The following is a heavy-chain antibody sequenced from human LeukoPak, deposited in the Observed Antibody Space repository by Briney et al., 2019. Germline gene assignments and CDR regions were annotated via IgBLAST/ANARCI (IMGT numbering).Heavy chain of an antibody. D-gene: IGHD3-9*01. CDR2: ISAYNGNT. CDR1: GYTCSNYG. Sequence: ASVKVSCKASGYTCSNYGITWVRQAPGQGLEWMGWISAYNGNTNYAQKLRGRVTMTTDTSTSTAYMELRSLRSDDTAVYYCAREEYYDILTGYYLFDYWGQGTLVTVSS. J-gene: IGHJ4*02. CDR3: AREEYYDILTGYYLFDY. V-gene: IGHV1-18*01.